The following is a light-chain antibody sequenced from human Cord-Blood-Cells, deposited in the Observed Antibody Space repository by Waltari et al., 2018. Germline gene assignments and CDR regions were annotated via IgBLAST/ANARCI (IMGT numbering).Light chain of an antibody. Sequence: DIQMTQSPSSLSASVGDRVPIPCRASQSISSYLNWYQQKPGKAPKLLIYAASSLQSGVPSRFSGSGSGTDFTLTISSLQPEDFATYYCQQSYSTLTWTFGQGTKVEIK. CDR3: QQSYSTLTWT. V-gene: IGKV1-39*01. CDR2: AAS. CDR1: QSISSY. J-gene: IGKJ1*01.